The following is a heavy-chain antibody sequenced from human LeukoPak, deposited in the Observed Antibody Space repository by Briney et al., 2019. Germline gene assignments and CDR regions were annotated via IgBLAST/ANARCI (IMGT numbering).Heavy chain of an antibody. V-gene: IGHV3-30-3*01. Sequence: GRSLRLSCAASGFTFSSYAMHWVRQAPGKGLEWVAVISYDGSNKYYADSVKGRFTISRDNSKNTLYLQMNSLRAEDTAVYYCARAYDFFVGVGYWFGPWGQGTLVTVSS. CDR2: ISYDGSNK. J-gene: IGHJ5*02. D-gene: IGHD3-3*01. CDR3: ARAYDFFVGVGYWFGP. CDR1: GFTFSSYA.